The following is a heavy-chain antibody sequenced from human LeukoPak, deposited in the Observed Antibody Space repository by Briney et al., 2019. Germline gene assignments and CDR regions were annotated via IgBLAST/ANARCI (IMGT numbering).Heavy chain of an antibody. CDR2: IRYDGSNK. CDR1: GFTFSSYG. J-gene: IGHJ6*03. V-gene: IGHV3-30*02. D-gene: IGHD1-1*01. CDR3: AKDDREHYYYYYKDV. Sequence: GGSLRLSCAASGFTFSSYGMHWVRRAPGKGLEWVAFIRYDGSNKYYADSVKGRFTISRDNSKNTLYLQMNSLRAEDTAVYYCAKDDREHYYYYYKDVWGKGTTVTVSS.